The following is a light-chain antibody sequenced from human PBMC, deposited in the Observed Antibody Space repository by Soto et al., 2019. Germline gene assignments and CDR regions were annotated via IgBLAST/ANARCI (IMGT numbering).Light chain of an antibody. J-gene: IGKJ4*01. CDR1: QSVSSY. CDR2: GAS. CDR3: LQRSNWLT. V-gene: IGKV3-11*01. Sequence: EIVLTQSPATLSLSPGARAPLSCRASQSVSSYLAWYQQKPGQAPRLLIYGASNRATGIPARFSGSGSGTDFTLTISSLEPEDSAVYYCLQRSNWLTFGGGTKVDI.